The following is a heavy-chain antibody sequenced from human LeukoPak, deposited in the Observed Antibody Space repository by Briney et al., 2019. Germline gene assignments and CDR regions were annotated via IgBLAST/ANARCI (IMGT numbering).Heavy chain of an antibody. V-gene: IGHV4-34*01. CDR2: INHSGST. CDR3: VRGAHARPVDY. J-gene: IGHJ4*02. D-gene: IGHD6-6*01. Sequence: SETLSLTCAVYGGSFSGYYWSWIRQPPGKGLEWIGEINHSGSTNYNPSLKSRVTISVDTSKNQFSLKLSSVTAADTAVYYCVRGAHARPVDYWGQGTLVTVSS. CDR1: GGSFSGYY.